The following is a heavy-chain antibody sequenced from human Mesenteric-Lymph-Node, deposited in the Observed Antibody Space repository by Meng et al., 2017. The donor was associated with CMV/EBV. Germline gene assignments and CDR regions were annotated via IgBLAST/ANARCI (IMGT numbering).Heavy chain of an antibody. J-gene: IGHJ5*01. CDR3: ARKAIFGGVLDS. CDR1: GGSISSGGHY. CDR2: IYHSGST. Sequence: VSGGSISSGGHYWNWIRQHPGRGLEWIGYIYHSGSTSYYNPSLKSRVNISVDTSENQFSLKLTSVTAADTAVYFCARKAIFGGVLDSWGQGVLVTVSS. D-gene: IGHD3-3*01. V-gene: IGHV4-31*02.